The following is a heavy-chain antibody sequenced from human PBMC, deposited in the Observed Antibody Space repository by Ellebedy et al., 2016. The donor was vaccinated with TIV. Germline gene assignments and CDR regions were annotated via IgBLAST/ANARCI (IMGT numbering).Heavy chain of an antibody. Sequence: GESLKISCAASGFTFRNYWMHWVRQLPGQGLMWVSHTNTDGSRTSYAESVKGRFTISRDNAKNSLYLQMNSLRAEDTAVYYCARDPSERRGIYSSSTFFDYWGQGTLVTVSS. CDR2: TNTDGSRT. V-gene: IGHV3-74*01. CDR1: GFTFRNYW. J-gene: IGHJ4*02. CDR3: ARDPSERRGIYSSSTFFDY. D-gene: IGHD6-6*01.